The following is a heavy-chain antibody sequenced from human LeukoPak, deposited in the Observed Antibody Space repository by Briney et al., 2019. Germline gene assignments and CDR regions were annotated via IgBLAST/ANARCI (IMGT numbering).Heavy chain of an antibody. D-gene: IGHD5-18*01. CDR3: ATIKRGNIFGYFDF. CDR2: LYDYGRT. Sequence: SETLSLTCTVSGGSISSHYWSWIRQPPGKGLEWIGYLYDYGRTKHNPSLNSRLTLSADTSKNQFSLRLSSVTAADTAVYFCATIKRGNIFGYFDFWGQGILDAVSS. V-gene: IGHV4-59*11. J-gene: IGHJ4*02. CDR1: GGSISSHY.